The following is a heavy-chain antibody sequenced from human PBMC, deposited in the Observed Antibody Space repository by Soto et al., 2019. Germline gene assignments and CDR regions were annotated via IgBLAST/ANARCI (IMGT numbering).Heavy chain of an antibody. Sequence: QLQLQESGSGLVRPSQTLSLTCAVSGGSISSGGYSWNWIRQPPGKGLEWIGYIYHSGSTLYNPARKSRVTIAVDKSENQFSLQLTSVTAADTAVYYCARDQLEGNWFDPWGQGTLVTVSS. D-gene: IGHD1-1*01. CDR2: IYHSGST. CDR1: GGSISSGGYS. V-gene: IGHV4-30-2*01. CDR3: ARDQLEGNWFDP. J-gene: IGHJ5*02.